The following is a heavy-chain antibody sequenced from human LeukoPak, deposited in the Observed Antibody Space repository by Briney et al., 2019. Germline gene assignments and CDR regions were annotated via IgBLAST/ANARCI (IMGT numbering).Heavy chain of an antibody. CDR1: GFSFDTYA. J-gene: IGHJ4*02. CDR3: AKDGGDYGNY. D-gene: IGHD4-17*01. CDR2: ISYDGSNK. V-gene: IGHV3-30-3*02. Sequence: PGGSLRLSCAASGFSFDTYAMHWVRQAPGKGLEWVAVISYDGSNKYYADSVKGRFTISRDNSKNTLYLQLNSLRAEDTAVYYCAKDGGDYGNYWGQGTLVTVSS.